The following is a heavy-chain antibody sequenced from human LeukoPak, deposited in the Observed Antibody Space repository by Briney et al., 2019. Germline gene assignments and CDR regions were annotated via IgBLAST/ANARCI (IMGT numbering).Heavy chain of an antibody. CDR2: MNPNSGNT. Sequence: ASVKVSCKASGYTFTSYDINWVRQATGQGLEWMGWMNPNSGNTGYAQKFQGRVTMTRNTSISTAYKELSSLRSEDTAVYYCARGPGGNYYDSSGYNNWFDPWGQGTLVTVSS. D-gene: IGHD3-22*01. CDR3: ARGPGGNYYDSSGYNNWFDP. V-gene: IGHV1-8*01. J-gene: IGHJ5*02. CDR1: GYTFTSYD.